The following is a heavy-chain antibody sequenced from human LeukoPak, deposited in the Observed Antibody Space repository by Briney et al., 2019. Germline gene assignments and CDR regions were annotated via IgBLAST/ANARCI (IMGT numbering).Heavy chain of an antibody. CDR1: GFTFSSYA. CDR2: ISGSGGST. D-gene: IGHD6-19*01. J-gene: IGHJ4*02. Sequence: GGSLRLSCAASGFTFSSYAMSWVRQAPGKGLEWVLAISGSGGSTYYADSVKGRFTISRDNSKNTVHLQMNSLRVEDTAVYYCARSYRSGWYYFDYWGQGTLVTVSS. V-gene: IGHV3-23*01. CDR3: ARSYRSGWYYFDY.